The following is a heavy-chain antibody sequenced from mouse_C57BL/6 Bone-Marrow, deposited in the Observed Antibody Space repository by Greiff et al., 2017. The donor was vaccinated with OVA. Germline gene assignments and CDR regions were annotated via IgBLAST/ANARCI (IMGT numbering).Heavy chain of an antibody. CDR1: GYTFTNYW. D-gene: IGHD1-1*01. CDR3: ARITTVFDY. Sequence: VKLMESGAELVRPGTSVKMSCKASGYTFTNYWIGWAKQRPGHGLEWIGDIYPGGGYTNYNEKFKGKATLTADKSSSTAYMQFSSLTSEDSAIYYCARITTVFDYWGQGTTLTVSS. J-gene: IGHJ2*01. CDR2: IYPGGGYT. V-gene: IGHV1-63*01.